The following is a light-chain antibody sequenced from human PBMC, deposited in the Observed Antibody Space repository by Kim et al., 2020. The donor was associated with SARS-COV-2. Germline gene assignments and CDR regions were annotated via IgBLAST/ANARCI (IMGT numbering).Light chain of an antibody. CDR1: SLRSYY. J-gene: IGLJ2*01. Sequence: VALRQTVRITCQGDSLRSYYASWYQQKPGQATVLVIYGKNNRPSGIPDRFSGSSAGNTASLTITGAQAEDEADYYCNSRDSSGPVVFGGGTQLTVL. CDR2: GKN. CDR3: NSRDSSGPVV. V-gene: IGLV3-19*01.